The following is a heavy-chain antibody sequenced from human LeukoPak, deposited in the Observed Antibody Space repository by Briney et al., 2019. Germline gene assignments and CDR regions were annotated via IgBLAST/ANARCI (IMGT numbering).Heavy chain of an antibody. D-gene: IGHD1-26*01. V-gene: IGHV1-24*01. CDR2: FDPEDGET. CDR1: GYTLTELS. Sequence: ASVKVSCKVSGYTLTELSMHWVRQAPGKGLEWMGGFDPEDGETIYAQKFQGRVTMTEATSTDTAYMELRSLRYDDTAVYYCARDGRFAAYEPDYWGQGTLVTVSS. CDR3: ARDGRFAAYEPDY. J-gene: IGHJ4*02.